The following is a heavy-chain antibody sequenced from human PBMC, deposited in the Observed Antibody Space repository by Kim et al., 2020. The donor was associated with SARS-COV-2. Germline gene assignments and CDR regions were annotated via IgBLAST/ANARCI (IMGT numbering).Heavy chain of an antibody. D-gene: IGHD2-8*01. V-gene: IGHV3-21*01. CDR3: ARALPWGYCTNGVCYPFDY. CDR2: ISSSSSYI. J-gene: IGHJ4*02. CDR1: GFTFSSYS. Sequence: GGSLRLSCAASGFTFSSYSMNWVRQAPGKGLEWVSSISSSSSYIYYADSVKGRFTISRDNAKNSLYLQMNSLRAEDTAVYYCARALPWGYCTNGVCYPFDYWGQGTLVTVSS.